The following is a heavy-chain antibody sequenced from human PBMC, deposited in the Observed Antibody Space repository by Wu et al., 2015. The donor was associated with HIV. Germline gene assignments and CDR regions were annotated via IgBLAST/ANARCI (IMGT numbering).Heavy chain of an antibody. CDR2: LIPMFDSA. CDR1: GGAFSNSL. J-gene: IGHJ3*01. D-gene: IGHD6-13*01. CDR3: AGGSLASGWSTGSLCL. Sequence: QVQLVQSGAEVKKPGSSVKVSCKASGGAFSNSLITWVRQAPGQGFEWMGWLIPMFDSANYAQRFKGRVTITADESTRTVYMELSSLRSEDTAVYYCAGGSLASGWSTGSLCLWGQGTRLTVSS. V-gene: IGHV1-69*13.